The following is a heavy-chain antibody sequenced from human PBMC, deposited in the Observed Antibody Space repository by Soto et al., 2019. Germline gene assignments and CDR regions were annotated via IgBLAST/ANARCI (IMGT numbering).Heavy chain of an antibody. CDR1: VGPINIDAYF. Sequence: TSETLSISCTFSVGPINIDAYFWSWVRQHPGKGLEWIGYIYYSGNTYNNPSLKSRVSISIDTSKNQLSLSLESVTAADTGVYYCAIASEITHETLAWGQGTMVTVSS. V-gene: IGHV4-31*03. J-gene: IGHJ3*01. CDR3: AIASEITHETLA. D-gene: IGHD3-16*01. CDR2: IYYSGNT.